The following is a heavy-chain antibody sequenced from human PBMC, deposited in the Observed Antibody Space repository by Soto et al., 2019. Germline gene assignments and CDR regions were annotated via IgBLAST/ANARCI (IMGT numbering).Heavy chain of an antibody. Sequence: QVQLVESGGGVVQPGRSLRLSCAASGFTFSSYGMHWVRQAPGKGLEWVAVISYDGSNKYYADSVKGRFTISRDNSKNTLYLQMNSLRAEDTAVYYCANNLDPYSRAAAGPYCYYYGMDVWGQGTTVTVSS. CDR1: GFTFSSYG. D-gene: IGHD6-13*01. CDR3: ANNLDPYSRAAAGPYCYYYGMDV. V-gene: IGHV3-30*18. J-gene: IGHJ6*02. CDR2: ISYDGSNK.